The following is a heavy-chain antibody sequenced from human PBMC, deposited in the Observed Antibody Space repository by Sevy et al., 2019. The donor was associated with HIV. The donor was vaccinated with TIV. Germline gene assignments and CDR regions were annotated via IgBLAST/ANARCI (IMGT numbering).Heavy chain of an antibody. CDR1: GFTVSRNH. V-gene: IGHV3-53*01. Sequence: GGSLRLSCAASGFTVSRNHINWVRQAPGKGQESISVIYSDGTTQYADSVKGRFTISRDTSNNTVYLQVSSLRADDTAVYYCARRLSSAWYFDFWGQGPLVTVSS. J-gene: IGHJ4*02. D-gene: IGHD6-19*01. CDR2: IYSDGTT. CDR3: ARRLSSAWYFDF.